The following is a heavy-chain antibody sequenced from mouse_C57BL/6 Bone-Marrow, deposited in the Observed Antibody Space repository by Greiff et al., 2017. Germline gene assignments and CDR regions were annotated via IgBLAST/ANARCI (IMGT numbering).Heavy chain of an antibody. D-gene: IGHD3-2*02. CDR1: GYTFTSYL. Sequence: VQLQQSGAELVKPGASVKLSCKASGYTFTSYLMHWVKQRPGQGLEWIGMIHPNSGSTNYNEKFKSKATLTVDKSSSTAYMQLSSLTSEDSAVYYCARRSSGYWFAYWGQGTLVTVSA. V-gene: IGHV1-64*01. J-gene: IGHJ3*01. CDR3: ARRSSGYWFAY. CDR2: IHPNSGST.